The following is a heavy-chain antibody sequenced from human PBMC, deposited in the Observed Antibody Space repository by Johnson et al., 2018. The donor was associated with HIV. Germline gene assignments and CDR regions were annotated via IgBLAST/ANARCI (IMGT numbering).Heavy chain of an antibody. J-gene: IGHJ3*01. CDR2: ITRTDLRT. V-gene: IGHV3-23*04. Sequence: VQLVESGGGLVQPGGYLRLSCAASGFTLRNCAINWGRRAPGKGLEWVSHITRTDLRTFYADSVRGRFNISRDSSKNTLYMQMNSLRAEDTAVYYCARGLGYVFYGGNSNAFHVWGQGTMVTVSS. D-gene: IGHD4-23*01. CDR3: ARGLGYVFYGGNSNAFHV. CDR1: GFTLRNCA.